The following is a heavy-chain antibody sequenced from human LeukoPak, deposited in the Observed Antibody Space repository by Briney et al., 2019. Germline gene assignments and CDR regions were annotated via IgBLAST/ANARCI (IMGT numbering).Heavy chain of an antibody. Sequence: PGGSLRLACTDSGFTFITHWMAWVRQAPGKGPEWVANIKQDGGENYYVHSVRGRFTISRDNAKNSLYLQMNSLKAEDTGVYYCARHNSVVGYGMDVWGQGTTVIVSS. CDR3: ARHNSVVGYGMDV. D-gene: IGHD2-15*01. CDR2: IKQDGGEN. V-gene: IGHV3-7*04. CDR1: GFTFITHW. J-gene: IGHJ6*02.